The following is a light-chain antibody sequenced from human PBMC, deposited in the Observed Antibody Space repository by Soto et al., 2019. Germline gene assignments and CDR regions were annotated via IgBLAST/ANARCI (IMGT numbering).Light chain of an antibody. V-gene: IGKV3-20*01. CDR3: QQDGSSPLT. CDR2: GAS. CDR1: QSVSSNY. Sequence: EIVLTQSPGTLSLSPGERATLSCRASQSVSSNYLAWYQQKPGQAPRLLIYGASSRATGIPDRFSGSGSGTAFTLTISRLEPEDFAVYHCQQDGSSPLTFGGGTKVEIK. J-gene: IGKJ4*01.